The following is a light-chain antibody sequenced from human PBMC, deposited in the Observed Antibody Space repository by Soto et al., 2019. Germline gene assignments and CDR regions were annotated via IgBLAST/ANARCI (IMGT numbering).Light chain of an antibody. CDR2: DVS. Sequence: QSALTQPASVSGSPGQSITISCTGTSSDVGGYNYVSWYQQHPGKAPKLMIYDVSNRPSGVSNRFSGSKSGNTASLTISGLQAEDEADDYCSSYTSSSTPLDVFGTGTKLTVL. J-gene: IGLJ1*01. CDR1: SSDVGGYNY. CDR3: SSYTSSSTPLDV. V-gene: IGLV2-14*01.